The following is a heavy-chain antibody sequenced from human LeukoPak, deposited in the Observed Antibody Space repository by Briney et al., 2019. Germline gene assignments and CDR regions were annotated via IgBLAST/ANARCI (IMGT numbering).Heavy chain of an antibody. CDR1: GGTFSSYA. Sequence: ASVKVSCTASGGTFSSYAISWVRQAPGQGLEWMGGIIPIFGTANYAQKFQGRVTITADESTSTAYMELSSLRSEDTAVYYCAREGDYSGYDLGAYTSEFDYWGQGTLVTVSS. D-gene: IGHD5-12*01. CDR3: AREGDYSGYDLGAYTSEFDY. J-gene: IGHJ4*02. CDR2: IIPIFGTA. V-gene: IGHV1-69*13.